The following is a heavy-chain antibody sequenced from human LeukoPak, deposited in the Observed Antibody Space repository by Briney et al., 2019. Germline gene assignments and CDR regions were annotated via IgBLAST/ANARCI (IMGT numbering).Heavy chain of an antibody. CDR2: ISGSGGST. D-gene: IGHD2-2*01. J-gene: IGHJ6*02. V-gene: IGHV3-23*01. Sequence: PGGSLRLSCAASGFTFSSYAMSGVRQAPGKGLEWVSAISGSGGSTYYADSVKGRFTISRDNSKNTLYLQMNSLRAEDTAVYYCAKDSTLGCSSTSCFFLPYYYYYGMDVWGQGTTVTVSS. CDR3: AKDSTLGCSSTSCFFLPYYYYYGMDV. CDR1: GFTFSSYA.